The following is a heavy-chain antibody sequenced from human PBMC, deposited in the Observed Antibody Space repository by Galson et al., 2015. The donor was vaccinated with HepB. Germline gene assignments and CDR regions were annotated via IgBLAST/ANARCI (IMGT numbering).Heavy chain of an antibody. CDR3: ATPENYDFWSGCDY. V-gene: IGHV3-30*03. D-gene: IGHD3-3*01. Sequence: SLRLSCAASGFTFSSYGMHWVRQAPGKGLEWVAVISYDESNKYYADSVKGRFTISRDNSKNTLYLQMNSLRAEDTAVYYCATPENYDFWSGCDYWGQGTLVTVSS. CDR2: ISYDESNK. J-gene: IGHJ4*02. CDR1: GFTFSSYG.